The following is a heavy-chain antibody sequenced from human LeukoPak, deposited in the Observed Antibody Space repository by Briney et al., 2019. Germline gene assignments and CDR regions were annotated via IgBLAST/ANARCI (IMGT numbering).Heavy chain of an antibody. V-gene: IGHV4-59*08. D-gene: IGHD6-13*01. CDR1: GGSISSYY. CDR3: ARLVGYSSSWYGAFDI. J-gene: IGHJ3*02. Sequence: SETLSLTCTVSGGSISSYYWSWIRQPPGKGLEWIGYIYYSGSTNYNPPLKSRVTISLDASKNQFSLKLISVTAADTAVYYCARLVGYSSSWYGAFDIWGQGTMVTVSS. CDR2: IYYSGST.